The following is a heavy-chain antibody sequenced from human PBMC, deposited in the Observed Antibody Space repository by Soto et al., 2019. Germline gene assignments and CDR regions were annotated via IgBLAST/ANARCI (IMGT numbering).Heavy chain of an antibody. CDR1: GFTFSSYA. Sequence: GGSLRLSCAAPGFTFSSYAMSWVRQAPGKGLEWVSAISGSGGSTYYADSVKGRFTISRDNSKNTLYLQMNSLRAEDTAVYYCAKNFAGRAAAGPVPYYYYYGMDVWGQGTTVTVSS. V-gene: IGHV3-23*01. CDR3: AKNFAGRAAAGPVPYYYYYGMDV. CDR2: ISGSGGST. D-gene: IGHD6-13*01. J-gene: IGHJ6*02.